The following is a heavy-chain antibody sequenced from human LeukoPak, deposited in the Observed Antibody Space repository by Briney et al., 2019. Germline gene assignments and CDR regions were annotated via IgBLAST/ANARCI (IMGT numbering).Heavy chain of an antibody. D-gene: IGHD1-26*01. J-gene: IGHJ4*02. CDR3: AKAAVGASYYFDY. CDR1: GFTFSSYW. Sequence: PGGSLRLSCAASGFTFSSYWMSWVRQAPGKGLEWVAVISYDGSNKYYADSVKGRFTISRDNSKNTLYLQMNSLRAEDTAVYYCAKAAVGASYYFDYWGQGTLVTVSS. CDR2: ISYDGSNK. V-gene: IGHV3-30*18.